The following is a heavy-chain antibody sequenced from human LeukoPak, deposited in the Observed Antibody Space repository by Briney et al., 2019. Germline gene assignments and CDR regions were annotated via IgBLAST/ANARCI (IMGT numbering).Heavy chain of an antibody. J-gene: IGHJ3*02. CDR1: GYTFTSYG. CDR2: ISAYNGNT. CDR3: ARGLQETLGWLKAFSAFDI. Sequence: ASVKVSCKASGYTFTSYGITWVRQAPGQGLERMGRISAYNGNTNYAQMLQGRVTLTTDTSTSTAYMELRSLRSDDTAVYYCARGLQETLGWLKAFSAFDIWGQGTMVTVSS. D-gene: IGHD5-24*01. V-gene: IGHV1-18*01.